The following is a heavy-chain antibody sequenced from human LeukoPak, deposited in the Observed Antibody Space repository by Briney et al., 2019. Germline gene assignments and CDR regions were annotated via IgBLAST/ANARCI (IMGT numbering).Heavy chain of an antibody. J-gene: IGHJ1*01. V-gene: IGHV3-43*01. CDR2: ITWDGGST. CDR1: GFTFDDYS. D-gene: IGHD2-15*01. Sequence: TGGSLRLSCAASGFTFDDYSMHWVRQAPGKGLEWVSLITWDGGSTYYADSVKGRFTISRDNSKNSLYLQMNSLRTEDTAFYYCAKGYYSGGYSHSFPHWGQGTLVTVSS. CDR3: AKGYYSGGYSHSFPH.